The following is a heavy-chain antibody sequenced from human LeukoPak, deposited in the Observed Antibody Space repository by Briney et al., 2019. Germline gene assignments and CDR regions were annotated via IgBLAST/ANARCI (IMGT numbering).Heavy chain of an antibody. Sequence: GGSLRLSCAASGFTFSSYAMSWVRQAPGKGLEWVSAISGSGGSTYYADSVKGRFTISRDNSKNTLYLQMNSLSAEDTAVYYCANDIVGATTSYYMDVWGKGTTVTVSS. CDR1: GFTFSSYA. CDR3: ANDIVGATTSYYMDV. V-gene: IGHV3-23*01. D-gene: IGHD1-26*01. CDR2: ISGSGGST. J-gene: IGHJ6*03.